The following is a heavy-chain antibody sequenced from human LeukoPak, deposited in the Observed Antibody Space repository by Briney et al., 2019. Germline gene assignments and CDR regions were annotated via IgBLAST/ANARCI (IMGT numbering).Heavy chain of an antibody. V-gene: IGHV5-51*01. CDR2: IYPGDSDT. Sequence: PGASLQISCKGSGYSFTSYWIGWVRQLPGKGLEWMGIIYPGDSDTRYSPSFQGQVTISADKSISTAYLQWSSLKASDTAMYYCARHDGTMVRGVVQHWGQGTLVTVSS. CDR3: ARHDGTMVRGVVQH. J-gene: IGHJ1*01. D-gene: IGHD3-10*01. CDR1: GYSFTSYW.